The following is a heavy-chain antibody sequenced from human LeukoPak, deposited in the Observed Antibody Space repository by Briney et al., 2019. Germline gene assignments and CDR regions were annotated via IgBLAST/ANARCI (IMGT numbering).Heavy chain of an antibody. CDR3: ARDLLGYNYYYMDV. CDR2: ISYAGTNK. Sequence: GRSLRLSCAASGFTFSSYVMHWVRQSPGKGLEWVAVISYAGTNKYYADSVKGRFTISRDNAKNSLYLQVNSLRAEDTAVYYCARDLLGYNYYYMDVWGKGTTVTVSS. J-gene: IGHJ6*03. V-gene: IGHV3-30*04. CDR1: GFTFSSYV. D-gene: IGHD3-16*02.